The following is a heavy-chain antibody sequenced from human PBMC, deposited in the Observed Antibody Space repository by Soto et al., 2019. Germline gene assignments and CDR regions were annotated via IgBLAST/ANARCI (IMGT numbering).Heavy chain of an antibody. J-gene: IGHJ6*02. V-gene: IGHV1-69*01. CDR2: IIPIFGTA. Sequence: QVQLVQSGAEVKKPGSSVKVSCKASGGTFSSYAISWVRQAPGQGLEWMGGIIPIFGTANYAQKFQGRVTINADESTSTAYMELSSLRSADTAVYYFARDRGYNYPDTYYGMDVWGQVTTVTVS. CDR1: GGTFSSYA. CDR3: ARDRGYNYPDTYYGMDV. D-gene: IGHD3-22*01.